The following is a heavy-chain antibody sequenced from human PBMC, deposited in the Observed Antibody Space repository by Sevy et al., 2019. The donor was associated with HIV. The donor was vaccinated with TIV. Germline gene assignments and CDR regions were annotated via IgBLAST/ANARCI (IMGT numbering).Heavy chain of an antibody. J-gene: IGHJ4*02. CDR2: IFPSGGS. Sequence: SETLSLTCTVSGGSIRSGRYYWTWIRQPAGKGLEWVGRIFPSGGSDFNPSMMSRVSMSIDTSKKQFSLRLTSVTAADTAIYYCARADGDGYNYGYFDSWGPGTLVTVS. D-gene: IGHD5-12*01. CDR3: ARADGDGYNYGYFDS. V-gene: IGHV4-61*02. CDR1: GGSIRSGRYY.